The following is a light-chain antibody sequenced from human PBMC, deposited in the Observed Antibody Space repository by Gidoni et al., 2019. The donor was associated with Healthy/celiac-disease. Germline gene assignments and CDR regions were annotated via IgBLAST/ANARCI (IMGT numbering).Light chain of an antibody. V-gene: IGKV1-39*01. J-gene: IGKJ1*01. CDR2: AAS. CDR1: QSISSY. CDR3: QQSYSTPPWT. Sequence: DIQMTQSPSSLSASVGDRVTITCRASQSISSYLNWYQQKPGKAPKLLIYAASSVQSGVPSRFSGSGSGTDFTLTISSLQPEDFAKYYCQQSYSTPPWTFGQGTKVEIK.